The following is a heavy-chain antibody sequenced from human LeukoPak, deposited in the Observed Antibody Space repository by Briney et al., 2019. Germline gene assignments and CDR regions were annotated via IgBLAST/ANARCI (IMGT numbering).Heavy chain of an antibody. CDR1: GYSFTSYG. D-gene: IGHD3-3*01. V-gene: IGHV1-18*01. CDR2: INPYNGKT. CDR3: ARDPSGNPYFFDY. J-gene: IGHJ4*02. Sequence: ASVKVSCKPSGYSFTSYGISWVRQAPGQGLEWVGWINPYNGKTNYAQKVQGRVTVTTDTSTSTAYMELRGLRSDDTAVYYCARDPSGNPYFFDYWGQGTLVTVSS.